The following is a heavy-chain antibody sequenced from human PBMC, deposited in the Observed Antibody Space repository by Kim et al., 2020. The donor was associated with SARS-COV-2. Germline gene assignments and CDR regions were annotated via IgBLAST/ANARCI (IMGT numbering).Heavy chain of an antibody. J-gene: IGHJ6*02. CDR2: IYHSGST. V-gene: IGHV4-4*02. CDR3: ARALKLAYYYYGMDV. CDR1: GGSICSSNW. Sequence: SETLSLTCAVSGGSICSSNWWSWVRQPPGKGLEWIGEIYHSGSTNYNPSLKSRVTISVDKSKNQFSLKLSSVTAADTAVYYCARALKLAYYYYGMDVWGQGTTVTVSS. D-gene: IGHD1-1*01.